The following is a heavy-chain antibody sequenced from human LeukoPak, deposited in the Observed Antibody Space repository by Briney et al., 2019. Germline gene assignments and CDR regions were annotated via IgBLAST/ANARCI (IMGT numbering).Heavy chain of an antibody. CDR3: ARPMGPYYFYYMDV. J-gene: IGHJ6*03. V-gene: IGHV3-74*01. CDR1: GFTFSNYW. Sequence: GGSLRLSCAASGFTFSNYWMHWVRQAPGKGLVWVSRINTVGSSTIYADSVKGRFTISRDNAKNTLYLQMNSLRAEDTAVYYCARPMGPYYFYYMDVWGRGTTVTVSS. D-gene: IGHD2-8*01. CDR2: INTVGSST.